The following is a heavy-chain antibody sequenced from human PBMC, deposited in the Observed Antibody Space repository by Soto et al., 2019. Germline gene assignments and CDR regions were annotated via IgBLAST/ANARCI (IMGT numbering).Heavy chain of an antibody. D-gene: IGHD3-16*01. CDR2: ISYDGSNK. CDR1: GFTFSSYG. V-gene: IGHV3-30*18. Sequence: PGGSLRLSCAASGFTFSSYGMHWVRQAPGKGLEWVAVISYDGSNKYYADSVKGRFTISRDNSKNTLYLRMNSLRAEDTAVYYCAKVGGGLKRSGMDVWGQGTTVTVSS. J-gene: IGHJ6*02. CDR3: AKVGGGLKRSGMDV.